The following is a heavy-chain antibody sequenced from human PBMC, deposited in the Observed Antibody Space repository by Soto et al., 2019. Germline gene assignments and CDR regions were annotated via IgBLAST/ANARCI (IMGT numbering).Heavy chain of an antibody. J-gene: IGHJ6*02. CDR3: TTAGPGGYDFWSGYYTDYYYYGMDV. CDR2: IKSKTDGGTT. D-gene: IGHD3-3*01. CDR1: GFTFSNAW. V-gene: IGHV3-15*01. Sequence: GGSLRLSCAASGFTFSNAWMSWVRQAPGKGLEWVGRIKSKTDGGTTDYAAPVKGRFTISRDDSKNTLYLQMNSLKTEDTAVYYCTTAGPGGYDFWSGYYTDYYYYGMDVWGQGTTVTVSS.